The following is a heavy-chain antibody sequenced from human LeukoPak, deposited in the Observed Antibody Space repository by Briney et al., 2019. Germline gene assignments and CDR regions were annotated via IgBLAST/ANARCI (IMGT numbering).Heavy chain of an antibody. D-gene: IGHD5-24*01. CDR1: GFTFSSYA. CDR3: ARGRWGDY. Sequence: GGSLRLSCAASGFTFSSYAMSWVRQAPGKGLEWVSGIYSDGTTYYADSVKGRLTISRDISKNTLYLQIDCLRAEDTAVYYCARGRWGDYWGRGTLLTVSS. V-gene: IGHV3-23*03. CDR2: IYSDGTT. J-gene: IGHJ4*02.